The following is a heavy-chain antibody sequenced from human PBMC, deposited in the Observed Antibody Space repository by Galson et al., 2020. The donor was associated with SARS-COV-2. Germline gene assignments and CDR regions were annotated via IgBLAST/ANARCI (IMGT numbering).Heavy chain of an antibody. CDR1: GSTFTTQA. Sequence: GGSLRPSLAPSGSTFTTQAIHWVRQPPGKGLEWVALIFYDGSDKYYGDSVKGRFTISRDSSKNMVYLQMNNLKVDDTAVYYCANDGQLSSGWAFDYWGQGTMVTVSS. V-gene: IGHV3-33*06. CDR2: IFYDGSDK. D-gene: IGHD3-22*01. CDR3: ANDGQLSSGWAFDY. J-gene: IGHJ4*02.